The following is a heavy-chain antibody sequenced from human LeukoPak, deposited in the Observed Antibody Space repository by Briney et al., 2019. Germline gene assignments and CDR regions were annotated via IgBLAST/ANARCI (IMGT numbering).Heavy chain of an antibody. CDR2: IYYSGST. J-gene: IGHJ4*02. Sequence: PSETLSLTCTVSGGSISSGDYYWSWIRQPPGKGLEWIGYIYYSGSTYYNPSLKSRVTISVDTSKNQFSLKLSSVTAADTAVYYCAREPYGDSAFGFDYWGQGTPVTVSS. CDR3: AREPYGDSAFGFDY. V-gene: IGHV4-30-4*08. D-gene: IGHD4-17*01. CDR1: GGSISSGDYY.